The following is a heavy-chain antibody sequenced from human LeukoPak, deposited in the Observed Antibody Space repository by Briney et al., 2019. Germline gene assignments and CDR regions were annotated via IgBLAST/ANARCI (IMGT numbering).Heavy chain of an antibody. Sequence: SETLSLTCTVSGGSISSYSWSWIRQPPGKGLEWIGYIYHSGSTYYNPSLKSRVTISVDRSKNQFSLKLSSVTAADTAVYYCARGEGGPDPYFDYWGQGTLVTVSS. CDR1: GGSISSYS. CDR3: ARGEGGPDPYFDY. V-gene: IGHV4-30-2*01. D-gene: IGHD2-15*01. CDR2: IYHSGST. J-gene: IGHJ4*02.